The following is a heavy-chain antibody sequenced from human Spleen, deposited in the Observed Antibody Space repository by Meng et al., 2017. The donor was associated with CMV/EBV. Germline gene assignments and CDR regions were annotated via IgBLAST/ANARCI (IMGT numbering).Heavy chain of an antibody. V-gene: IGHV3-64*02. D-gene: IGHD3-3*01. J-gene: IGHJ6*02. CDR1: GFTFSTYA. CDR2: ISSNGDSS. CDR3: ARDAHYDFWSGYYRDHYYYGMDV. Sequence: GESLKISCAASGFTFSTYAMHWVRQAPEKGLEYVSAISSNGDSSYYADSVKGRFTISRDNSKNTLYLQMNSLRAEDTAVYYCARDAHYDFWSGYYRDHYYYGMDVWGQGTTVTVSS.